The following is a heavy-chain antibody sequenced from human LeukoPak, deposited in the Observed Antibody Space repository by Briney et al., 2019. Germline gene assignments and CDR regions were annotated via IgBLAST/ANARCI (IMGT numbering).Heavy chain of an antibody. Sequence: GGSLRLSCAASGFTFSSYWMHWVRHAPGKGLVWVPRINTDGSSTSYADSVKGRFTISRDNAKNTLYLQMNSLRAEDTAVYYCAREIAVAGTLWFDPWGQGTLVTVSS. CDR1: GFTFSSYW. CDR3: AREIAVAGTLWFDP. D-gene: IGHD6-19*01. V-gene: IGHV3-74*01. J-gene: IGHJ5*02. CDR2: INTDGSST.